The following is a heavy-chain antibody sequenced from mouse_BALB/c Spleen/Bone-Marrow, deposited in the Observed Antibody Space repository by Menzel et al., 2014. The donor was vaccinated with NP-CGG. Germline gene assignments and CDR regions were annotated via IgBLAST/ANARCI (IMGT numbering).Heavy chain of an antibody. CDR2: INPSTGYT. V-gene: IGHV1-7*01. Sequence: LQESGAELAKPGASVKMSCKASGYTFTNYWIHWVKQRPGQGLEWIGYINPSTGYTEYNQKFKDKATLTADKSSSTAYMQLSSLTSEDSAVYYCARRGLYVDYWGQGTTLTVPS. CDR1: GYTFTNYW. J-gene: IGHJ2*01. CDR3: ARRGLYVDY. D-gene: IGHD3-1*01.